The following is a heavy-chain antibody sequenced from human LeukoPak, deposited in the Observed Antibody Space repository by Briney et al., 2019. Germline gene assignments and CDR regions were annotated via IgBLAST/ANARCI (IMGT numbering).Heavy chain of an antibody. D-gene: IGHD2-15*01. CDR2: IYYSGSA. J-gene: IGHJ6*03. V-gene: IGHV4-39*07. CDR3: ARGIVVVAQLGFYFYYMDV. Sequence: PSETLSLTCTVSGGSISSSSYYWGWIRQPPGKGLEWIGNIYYSGSAYYNPSLKSRVTISVDTSKNQFSLKLSSVTAADTAVYYCARGIVVVAQLGFYFYYMDVWGKGTTVTISS. CDR1: GGSISSSSYY.